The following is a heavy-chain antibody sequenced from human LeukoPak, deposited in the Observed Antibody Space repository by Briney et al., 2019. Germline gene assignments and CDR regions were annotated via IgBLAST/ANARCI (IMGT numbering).Heavy chain of an antibody. Sequence: SETLSLACTVSGGSISDYFWTWIRQPAGKGLDWVGCIYAIGSTNYNPSLMSRVTMSVDTSKNQCTLNLNSVTAADAAVYYCARERGNLRGDAFDIWGQGTMVTVSS. CDR3: ARERGNLRGDAFDI. D-gene: IGHD1-26*01. CDR1: GGSISDYF. CDR2: IYAIGST. J-gene: IGHJ3*02. V-gene: IGHV4-4*07.